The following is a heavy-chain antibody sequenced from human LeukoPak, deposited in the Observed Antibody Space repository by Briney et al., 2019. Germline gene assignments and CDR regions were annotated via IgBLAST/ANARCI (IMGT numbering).Heavy chain of an antibody. Sequence: TGGSLRLSCAASGFTFNTYWMHWVRQAPGKGLVWVSRINSDGSSTSYADSVKGRFTISRDNAKNTLYLQMNSLRAEDTAVYYCVRGGIAAACLDYWGQGTLVTVSS. CDR2: INSDGSST. CDR3: VRGGIAAACLDY. V-gene: IGHV3-74*01. D-gene: IGHD6-13*01. J-gene: IGHJ4*02. CDR1: GFTFNTYW.